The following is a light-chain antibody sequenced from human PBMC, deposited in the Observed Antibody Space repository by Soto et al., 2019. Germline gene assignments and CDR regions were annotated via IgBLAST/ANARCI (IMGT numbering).Light chain of an antibody. CDR2: DAS. Sequence: MVLTQSPATLTLAPGEAATLSCRASRSVSNYLAWYQQKPGPAPRLLIYDASSRPTDIPARFSGSGSGTAFPLTISRLEPEDFAVYYCQQYRSSATFGQGTKVDIK. CDR3: QQYRSSAT. J-gene: IGKJ1*01. V-gene: IGKV3-11*01. CDR1: RSVSNY.